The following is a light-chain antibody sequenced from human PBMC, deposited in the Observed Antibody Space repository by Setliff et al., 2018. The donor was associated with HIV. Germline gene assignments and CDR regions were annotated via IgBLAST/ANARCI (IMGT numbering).Light chain of an antibody. Sequence: QYALTQPASVSGSPGQSITISCTGTSSDVGYYNFVSWYQQYPGRAPKVIIYEVSHRPSGISNRFSGSKSGNTASLTISELQTEDEANYYCGSYTLTSTVIFGGGTKVTVL. V-gene: IGLV2-14*01. CDR2: EVS. J-gene: IGLJ2*01. CDR3: GSYTLTSTVI. CDR1: SSDVGYYNF.